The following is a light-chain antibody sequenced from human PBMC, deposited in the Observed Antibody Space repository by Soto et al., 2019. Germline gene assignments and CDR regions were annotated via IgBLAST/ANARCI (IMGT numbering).Light chain of an antibody. CDR3: QQYGSSPWT. Sequence: ETVLTQSPGTLSLSPGERATLSCRASQTIRSNYLAWYRQTPGQAPRLLIYGASNWATGIADRFSGSGSGTGFTLIISRLEPEDFALYYCQQYGSSPWTFGQGTKVELK. V-gene: IGKV3-20*01. CDR1: QTIRSNY. J-gene: IGKJ1*01. CDR2: GAS.